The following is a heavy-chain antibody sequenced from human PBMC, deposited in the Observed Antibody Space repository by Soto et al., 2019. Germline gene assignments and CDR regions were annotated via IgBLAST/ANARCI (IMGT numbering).Heavy chain of an antibody. CDR3: TRDAVHCNGGRCYGVPIDV. CDR2: IQSGGST. Sequence: EVQLVESGGGLVQPGGSLRLSCAASGFSVSSKYMSWVRQAPGRWLEWVSLIQSGGSTYYAGSVKGRFTISRDNSENTLFLQMNSLRVEDTAVYYCTRDAVHCNGGRCYGVPIDVWGKGTTVTVS. V-gene: IGHV3-66*01. CDR1: GFSVSSKY. J-gene: IGHJ6*03. D-gene: IGHD2-15*01.